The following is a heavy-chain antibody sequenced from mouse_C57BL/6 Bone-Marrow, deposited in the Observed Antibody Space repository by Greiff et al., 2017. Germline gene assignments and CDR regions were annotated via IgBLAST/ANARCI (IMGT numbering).Heavy chain of an antibody. CDR1: GYTFTDYY. Sequence: QVQLQQSGAELVRPGASVKLSCKASGYTFTDYYINWVKQRPGQGLEWIARIYPGSGNTYYNEKFKGKATLTAEKSSSTAYMQLSSLTSEDSAVYFCARGYGPYYFDYWGQGTTLTVSS. J-gene: IGHJ2*01. V-gene: IGHV1-76*01. CDR3: ARGYGPYYFDY. CDR2: IYPGSGNT. D-gene: IGHD1-1*02.